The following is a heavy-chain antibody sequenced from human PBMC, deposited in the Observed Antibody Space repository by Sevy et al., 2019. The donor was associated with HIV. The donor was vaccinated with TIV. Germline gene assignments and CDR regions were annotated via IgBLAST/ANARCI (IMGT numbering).Heavy chain of an antibody. CDR1: GFTFSSYW. Sequence: GGSLRLSCAASGFTFSSYWMHWVRQAPGKGLVWVSGINSDGRSTSYADSVKGRFTISRDNAKNTLYLQMNSLRAEDTAVYYCARDPGAVTTSLLYYGMDVWGQGTTVTVSS. CDR2: INSDGRST. D-gene: IGHD4-17*01. V-gene: IGHV3-74*01. CDR3: ARDPGAVTTSLLYYGMDV. J-gene: IGHJ6*02.